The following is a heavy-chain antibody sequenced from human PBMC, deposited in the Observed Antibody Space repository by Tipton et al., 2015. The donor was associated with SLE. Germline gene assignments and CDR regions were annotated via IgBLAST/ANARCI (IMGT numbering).Heavy chain of an antibody. V-gene: IGHV4-59*01. Sequence: TLSLTCTVSGGSISTYYWSWIRQPPGKGLEWIGHMYYTGITNYNPSLNSRVTISVDTSKNQFSLKVNSVTAADTAVYYCARDVEGSVWYFDLWGRGTLVTVSS. J-gene: IGHJ2*01. CDR3: ARDVEGSVWYFDL. CDR2: MYYTGIT. CDR1: GGSISTYY.